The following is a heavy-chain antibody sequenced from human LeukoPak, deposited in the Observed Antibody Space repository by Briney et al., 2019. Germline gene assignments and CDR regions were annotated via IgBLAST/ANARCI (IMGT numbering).Heavy chain of an antibody. Sequence: GGSLRLSCAASGFTFSTYWMSWVRQAPGKGLEWVANIKQDGSEKYYVDSVKGRFTISRDNAKNSLYLQMNSLRAEDTAVYYCARTTLDYGSAFFDYWGQGTLVTVSS. J-gene: IGHJ4*02. CDR3: ARTTLDYGSAFFDY. D-gene: IGHD3-10*01. V-gene: IGHV3-7*01. CDR1: GFTFSTYW. CDR2: IKQDGSEK.